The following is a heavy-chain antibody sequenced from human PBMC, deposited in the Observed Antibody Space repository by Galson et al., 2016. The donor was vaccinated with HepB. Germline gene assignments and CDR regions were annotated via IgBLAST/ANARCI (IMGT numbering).Heavy chain of an antibody. V-gene: IGHV4-31*03. Sequence: TLSLTCTVSGGSISSGGYYWSWIRQHPGKGLEWIGYIYYSGSTHYNPSLKSRVTISVATSKNQFSLRLTSATAADTAVYYCARNISTAGSHKWFDAWGQGTLVTVSS. CDR3: ARNISTAGSHKWFDA. J-gene: IGHJ5*02. CDR2: IYYSGST. D-gene: IGHD2/OR15-2a*01. CDR1: GGSISSGGYY.